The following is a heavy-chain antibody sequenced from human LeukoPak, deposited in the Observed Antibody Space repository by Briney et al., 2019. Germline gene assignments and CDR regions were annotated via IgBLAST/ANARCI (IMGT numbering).Heavy chain of an antibody. V-gene: IGHV3-21*01. Sequence: GGSLRLSCAASGFTFSSYSMNWVRQAPGKGLEWVSSISSSSSYIYYADSVKGRFTISRDNAKNSLYLQMNSLRAEDAAVYYCASGGYSSSLVAFDIWGQGTMVTVSS. CDR3: ASGGYSSSLVAFDI. CDR2: ISSSSSYI. J-gene: IGHJ3*02. CDR1: GFTFSSYS. D-gene: IGHD6-13*01.